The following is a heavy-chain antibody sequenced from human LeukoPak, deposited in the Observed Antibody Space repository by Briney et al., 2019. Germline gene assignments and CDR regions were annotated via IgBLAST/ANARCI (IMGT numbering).Heavy chain of an antibody. CDR3: ARDGAGEDNVVVPAAF. CDR2: ISYDGSNK. D-gene: IGHD2-2*01. V-gene: IGHV3-30*04. CDR1: GFTFSSYA. Sequence: SGGSLRLSCTASGFTFSSYAMHWVRQAPGKGLEWVAVISYDGSNKYYADSVKGRFTISRDNSKNTLYLQMNSLRAEDTAVYYCARDGAGEDNVVVPAAFWGQGTLVTASS. J-gene: IGHJ4*02.